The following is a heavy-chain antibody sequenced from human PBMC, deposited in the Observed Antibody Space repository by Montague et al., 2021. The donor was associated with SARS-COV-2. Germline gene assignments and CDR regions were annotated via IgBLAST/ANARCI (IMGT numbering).Heavy chain of an antibody. D-gene: IGHD6-13*01. V-gene: IGHV4-39*01. CDR1: GGSISSSSYY. CDR3: ARKEMKYSSIWSTGGNWFDP. CDR2: IYYSGST. Sequence: SETLSLTCTVSGGSISSSSYYWGWIRQPPGKGLEWIGSIYYSGSTYYNPSLKSRVTISVDTSKNQFSLKLSSVTAADTAVYYRARKEMKYSSIWSTGGNWFDPWGQGTLVTASS. J-gene: IGHJ5*02.